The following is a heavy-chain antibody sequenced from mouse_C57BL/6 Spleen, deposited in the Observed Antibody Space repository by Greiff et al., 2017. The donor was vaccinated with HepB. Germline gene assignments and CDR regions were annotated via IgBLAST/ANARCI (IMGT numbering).Heavy chain of an antibody. Sequence: EVKVVESGGGLVQPKGSLKLSCAASGFSFNTYAMNWVRQAPGKGLEWVARIRSKSNNYATYYADSVKDRFTISRDDSESMLYLQMNNLKTEDTAMYYCVRQRGNYRYFDVWGTGTTVTVSS. V-gene: IGHV10-1*01. CDR1: GFSFNTYA. CDR3: VRQRGNYRYFDV. J-gene: IGHJ1*03. D-gene: IGHD2-1*01. CDR2: IRSKSNNYAT.